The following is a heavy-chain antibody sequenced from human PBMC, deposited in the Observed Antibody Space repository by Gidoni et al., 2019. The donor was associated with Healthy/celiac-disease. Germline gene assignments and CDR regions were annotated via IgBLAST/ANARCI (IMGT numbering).Heavy chain of an antibody. CDR1: GFTFDDYA. Sequence: EVQLVESGGGLVQPGRYLRLSCAASGFTFDDYAMHWVRQAPGKGLEWVSGISWNSGSIGYADSVKGRFTISRDNAKNSLYLQMNSLRAEDTALYYCAKDIGHDYGGIIFDYWGQGTLVTVSS. V-gene: IGHV3-9*01. D-gene: IGHD4-17*01. CDR3: AKDIGHDYGGIIFDY. CDR2: ISWNSGSI. J-gene: IGHJ4*02.